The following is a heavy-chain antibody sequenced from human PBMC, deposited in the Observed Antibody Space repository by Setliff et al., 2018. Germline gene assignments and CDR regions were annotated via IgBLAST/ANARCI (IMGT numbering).Heavy chain of an antibody. CDR1: DGSSSSHY. V-gene: IGHV4-59*11. CDR3: ARENGYCSGGACYFMFDY. Sequence: SETLSLTCTVSDGSSSSHYWSWIRQPPGKGLEWIGYIHFSGTTNYNPSLKSRVTLSLDTSKNQFSLELSSVTAADTATYYCARENGYCSGGACYFMFDYWGQGTLVTVSS. J-gene: IGHJ4*02. CDR2: IHFSGTT. D-gene: IGHD2-15*01.